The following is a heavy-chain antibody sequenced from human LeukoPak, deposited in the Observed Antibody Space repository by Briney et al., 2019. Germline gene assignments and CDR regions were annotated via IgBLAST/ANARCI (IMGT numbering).Heavy chain of an antibody. CDR1: GGSISSSSYY. J-gene: IGHJ3*02. CDR2: IYYSGST. V-gene: IGHV4-39*01. D-gene: IGHD6-13*01. CDR3: ARQAGHDALDI. Sequence: SETLSLTCTVSGGSISSSSYYWGWIRQPPGKGLEWIGSIYYSGSTYYNPSLKSRVTISVDTSKNQFSLKLSSVTAACTAVYYCARQAGHDALDIWGQGTMVSVSS.